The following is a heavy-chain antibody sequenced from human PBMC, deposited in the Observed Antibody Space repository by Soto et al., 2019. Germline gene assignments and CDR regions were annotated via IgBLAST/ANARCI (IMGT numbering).Heavy chain of an antibody. CDR2: ISIYNGNT. Sequence: QVQLVQSGGEVKKPGASVKVSCKASGYTFSSYGLSWVRQAPGQGLEWMGWISIYNGNTKYAQNFQGRLIMTTDASTTPGYMELRSLRAEDAAVYYCARDPGYGPGPMDVWGQGTTVTVSS. D-gene: IGHD3-10*01. V-gene: IGHV1-18*01. CDR1: GYTFSSYG. CDR3: ARDPGYGPGPMDV. J-gene: IGHJ6*02.